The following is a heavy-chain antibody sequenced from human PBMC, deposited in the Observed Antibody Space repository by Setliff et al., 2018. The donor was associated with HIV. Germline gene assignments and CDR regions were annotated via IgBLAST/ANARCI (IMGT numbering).Heavy chain of an antibody. V-gene: IGHV3-30*02. CDR2: IRYDGNIK. Sequence: PGGSLRLSCAASGFTFSTYGMHWVRQAPGKGLEWVAFIRYDGNIKSYADSVRGRFTISRDSSKNTLYLQMNSLRAEDTAVYLCAKDRGSPYSSGSDCWGQGTLVTVSS. CDR1: GFTFSTYG. D-gene: IGHD6-19*01. J-gene: IGHJ4*02. CDR3: AKDRGSPYSSGSDC.